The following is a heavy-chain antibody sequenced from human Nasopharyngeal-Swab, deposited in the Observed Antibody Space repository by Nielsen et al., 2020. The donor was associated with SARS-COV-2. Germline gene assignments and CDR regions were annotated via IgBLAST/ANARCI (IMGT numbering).Heavy chain of an antibody. CDR1: GGSISSYY. CDR2: IYYSGST. Sequence: SETLSLTCTVSGGSISSYYWSWIRQPPGKGLEWIGYIYYSGSTNYNPSLKSRVTISVDTSKNQFSLKLSSVTAADTAVYYCVRGWIAARPHYYYYYGMDVWGQGTTVTVSS. D-gene: IGHD6-6*01. J-gene: IGHJ6*02. V-gene: IGHV4-59*01. CDR3: VRGWIAARPHYYYYYGMDV.